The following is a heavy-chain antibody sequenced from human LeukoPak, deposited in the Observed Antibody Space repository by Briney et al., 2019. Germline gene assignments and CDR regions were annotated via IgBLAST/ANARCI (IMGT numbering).Heavy chain of an antibody. CDR1: EYTFTDYY. CDR3: ARESSSSSWAFHY. D-gene: IGHD6-13*01. Sequence: AASVKVSCKASEYTFTDYYIHWVRQAPAHGLEWMGWINPNTGGTNYPQKFQGRVTMTRDTSISAAYMEVSRLRSDDTAVYYCARESSSSSWAFHYWGQGTLVTVSS. V-gene: IGHV1-2*02. J-gene: IGHJ4*02. CDR2: INPNTGGT.